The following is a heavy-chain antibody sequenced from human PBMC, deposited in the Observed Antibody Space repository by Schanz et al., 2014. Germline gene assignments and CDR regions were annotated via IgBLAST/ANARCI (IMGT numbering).Heavy chain of an antibody. CDR2: MNSKTGNT. J-gene: IGHJ4*02. CDR3: ARDGEAAAGCDY. Sequence: QVQLVQSGAEVKKPGASVRLSCEASGYTFTSYDINWVRQAPGQGLEWMGWMNSKTGNTGYAQRFQGRVTMTRNTSITTAYLELSSLRSGDTAVYYCARDGEAAAGCDYWGQGTLVTVSS. V-gene: IGHV1-8*02. CDR1: GYTFTSYD. D-gene: IGHD6-13*01.